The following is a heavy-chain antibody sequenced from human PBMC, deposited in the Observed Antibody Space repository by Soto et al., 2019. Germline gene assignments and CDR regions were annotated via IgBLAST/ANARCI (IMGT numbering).Heavy chain of an antibody. CDR1: GFTFSSYW. D-gene: IGHD5-12*01. CDR3: ARDKFLLSGYDWGGFDY. J-gene: IGHJ4*02. V-gene: IGHV3-48*04. CDR2: ISSSGSTT. Sequence: GGFLRLSCAASGFTFSSYWMHWVRQAPGKGLVWVSYISSSGSTTCYADSVKGRFTISRDNAKNSLYLQMNSLRAEDTAVYYCARDKFLLSGYDWGGFDYWGQGTLVTVSS.